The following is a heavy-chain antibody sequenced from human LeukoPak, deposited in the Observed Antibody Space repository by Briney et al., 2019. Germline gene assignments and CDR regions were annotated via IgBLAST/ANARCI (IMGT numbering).Heavy chain of an antibody. V-gene: IGHV1-69*13. CDR1: GVIFSSYA. D-gene: IGHD5-18*01. J-gene: IGHJ3*02. CDR3: ARDGDTAMVSFYDI. CDR2: IIPMFGTP. Sequence: GASVKVSCNASGVIFSSYAITWVRQAPGQGLEWMGGIIPMFGTPNYAQKFQGRVTITADESTSTAYMELSSLTYEDTAMYYCARDGDTAMVSFYDIWGQGTKVTVSS.